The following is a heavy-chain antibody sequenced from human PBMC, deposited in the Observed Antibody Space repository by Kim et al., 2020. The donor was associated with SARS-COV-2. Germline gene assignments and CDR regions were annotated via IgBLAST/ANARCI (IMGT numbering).Heavy chain of an antibody. CDR2: ISGSGGSK. Sequence: GGSLRLSCAASGFTFSSYAMSWVRQAPGKGLEWVSAISGSGGSKYYADFVKGRFTISRDNSKNTLYLQMNRLRAEDTAVYYCAKVKGMHSSGYVPWGQGTLVTVSS. J-gene: IGHJ5*02. D-gene: IGHD3-22*01. CDR1: GFTFSSYA. V-gene: IGHV3-23*01. CDR3: AKVKGMHSSGYVP.